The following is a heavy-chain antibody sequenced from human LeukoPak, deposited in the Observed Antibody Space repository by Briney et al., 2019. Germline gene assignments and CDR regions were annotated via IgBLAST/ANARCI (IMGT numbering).Heavy chain of an antibody. CDR3: ARGGLSIMGY. V-gene: IGHV3-48*01. D-gene: IGHD2/OR15-2a*01. CDR2: ISSSSSTI. J-gene: IGHJ4*02. Sequence: PGGSLRLSCAASGFTFSSYSMNWVRQAPGKGLEWVSYISSSSSTIYYADSAKGRFTISRDNARNSVYLQMNSLRAEDTAVYFCARGGLSIMGYWGQGTLVTVSS. CDR1: GFTFSSYS.